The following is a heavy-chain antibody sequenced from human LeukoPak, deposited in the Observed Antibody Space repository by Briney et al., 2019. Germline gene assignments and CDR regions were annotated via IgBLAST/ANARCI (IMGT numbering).Heavy chain of an antibody. V-gene: IGHV3-21*01. CDR2: ISSSGTSR. Sequence: GGALRLSCKASEYKFSDYTMIWVPHAPGEGGEWVSSISSSGTSRYYADSMKSPVTVSRDNAEKSLSLQMNSLRVEDKAVYYCARIFQGFDYWGRGTLVTVSS. CDR1: EYKFSDYT. D-gene: IGHD3-3*01. CDR3: ARIFQGFDY. J-gene: IGHJ4*02.